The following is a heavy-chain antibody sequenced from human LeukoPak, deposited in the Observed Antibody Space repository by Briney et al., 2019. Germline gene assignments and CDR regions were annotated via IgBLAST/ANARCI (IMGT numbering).Heavy chain of an antibody. CDR3: ATGATGFDC. V-gene: IGHV1-8*01. J-gene: IGHJ4*02. CDR1: GYTFTSYD. CDR2: MNPNSGNT. Sequence: GASVKVSCKASGYTFTSYDINWVRQATGQGLEWMGWMNPNSGNTGYAQKFQGRVTMTEDTSTDTAYMELSSLRSEDTAVYYCATGATGFDCWGQGTLVTVSS.